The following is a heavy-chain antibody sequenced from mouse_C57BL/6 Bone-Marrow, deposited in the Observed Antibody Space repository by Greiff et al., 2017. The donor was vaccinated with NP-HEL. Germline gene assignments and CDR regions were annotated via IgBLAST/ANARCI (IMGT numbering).Heavy chain of an antibody. CDR3: ARDLLWYYYAMDY. J-gene: IGHJ4*01. D-gene: IGHD2-1*01. CDR2: ISSGGSYT. CDR1: GFTFSSYG. Sequence: EVQGVESGGDLVKPGGSLKLSCAASGFTFSSYGMSWVRQTPDKRLEWVATISSGGSYTYYPDSVKGRFTISRDNAKNTLYLQMSSLKSEDTAMYYCARDLLWYYYAMDYWGQGTSVTVSS. V-gene: IGHV5-6*01.